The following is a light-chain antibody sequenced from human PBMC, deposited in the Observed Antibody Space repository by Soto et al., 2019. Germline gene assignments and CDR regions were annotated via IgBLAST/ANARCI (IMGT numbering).Light chain of an antibody. J-gene: IGKJ2*01. Sequence: EIVLTQSPGTLSLSPGERATLSCRASQSVSSSYLAWYQQKPGQAPRLLIYGASNRATGVPDRFSGSGTGTDFPLTISRLEPEEFAIYSCQQYGSSPYTFGQGTKLEIK. V-gene: IGKV3-20*01. CDR3: QQYGSSPYT. CDR1: QSVSSSY. CDR2: GAS.